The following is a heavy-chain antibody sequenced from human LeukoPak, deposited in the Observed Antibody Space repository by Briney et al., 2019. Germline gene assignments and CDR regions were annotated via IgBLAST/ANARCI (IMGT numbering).Heavy chain of an antibody. CDR2: IYYSGSS. J-gene: IGHJ4*02. CDR1: GGSINNGGYY. D-gene: IGHD5-24*01. V-gene: IGHV4-31*03. CDR3: ARNRDGYNSFDY. Sequence: SQTLSLTCTVSGGSINNGGYYWSWLRQHPGKGLEWIGYIYYSGSSYYNPSLRSRVTISVDTSKNHLSLKLSSVTAADTAVYYCARNRDGYNSFDYWGQGTLVTVSS.